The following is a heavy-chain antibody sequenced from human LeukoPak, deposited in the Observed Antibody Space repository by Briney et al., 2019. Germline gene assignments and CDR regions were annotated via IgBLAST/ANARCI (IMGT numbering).Heavy chain of an antibody. V-gene: IGHV1-69*13. J-gene: IGHJ3*02. CDR3: ARGITIFGVVMISAFDI. CDR1: GGTFSSYA. CDR2: IIPIFGTA. D-gene: IGHD3-3*01. Sequence: ASVKVSCKASGGTFSSYAISWVRQAPGQGLEWMGGIIPIFGTANYAQKFQGRVTITADESTSTAHMELSSLRSEDTAVYYCARGITIFGVVMISAFDIWGQGTMVTVSS.